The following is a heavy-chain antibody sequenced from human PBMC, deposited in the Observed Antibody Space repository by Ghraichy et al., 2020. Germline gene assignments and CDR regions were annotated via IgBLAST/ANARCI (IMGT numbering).Heavy chain of an antibody. J-gene: IGHJ4*02. CDR2: ISIRSSII. CDR1: GFTFSNYN. CDR3: ARLFDY. Sequence: GGSLRLSCAASGFTFSNYNMNWVRQARGKGLEWVSNISIRSSIIYYADSVKGRFTISRDNAKNSLYLQMNSLRDEDTAVYYCARLFDYWGQGTLVTVSS. V-gene: IGHV3-48*02.